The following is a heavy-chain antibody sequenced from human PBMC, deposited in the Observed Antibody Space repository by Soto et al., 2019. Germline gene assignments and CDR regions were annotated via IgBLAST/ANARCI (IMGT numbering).Heavy chain of an antibody. CDR1: GGSISSYY. CDR2: IYYSGRT. D-gene: IGHD6-13*01. J-gene: IGHJ3*02. V-gene: IGHV4-59*08. Sequence: QVQLQESGPGLVKPSETLSLTCTVSGGSISSYYWSWIRQPPGKGLEWIGYIYYSGRTNYNPSLKSRVTISVDTSKNQFSLKLSSVTAADTAVYYCARWYEEDAFDIWGQGTMVTVSS. CDR3: ARWYEEDAFDI.